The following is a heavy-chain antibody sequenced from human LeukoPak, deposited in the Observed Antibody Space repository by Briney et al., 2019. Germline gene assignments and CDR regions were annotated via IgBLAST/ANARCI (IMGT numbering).Heavy chain of an antibody. CDR1: GGSFSGYY. CDR2: IHTSGST. Sequence: SETLSLTCAVYGGSFSGYYWSWIRQPPGKGLEWIGYIHTSGSTNYNPSLKSRVTMSVDTAKNQFSLKLSSVTAADTAVYYCARDVYYYDSSGYHLFDYWGQGTLVTVSS. V-gene: IGHV4-4*08. CDR3: ARDVYYYDSSGYHLFDY. D-gene: IGHD3-22*01. J-gene: IGHJ4*02.